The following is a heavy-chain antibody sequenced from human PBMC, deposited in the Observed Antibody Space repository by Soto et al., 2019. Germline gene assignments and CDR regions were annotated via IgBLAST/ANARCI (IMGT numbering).Heavy chain of an antibody. CDR2: ISASGVST. V-gene: IGHV3-23*01. CDR3: AKVFRGYSGYIKS. D-gene: IGHD5-12*01. CDR1: GFTFTNYA. Sequence: GGSLRLSCVTSGFTFTNYAMTWVRQGPGKGLEWVSSISASGVSTYFADSVKGRFTISRDNSKNTLYLHMNSLRAEDTAIYYCAKVFRGYSGYIKSCGQGTMVTVYS. J-gene: IGHJ5*02.